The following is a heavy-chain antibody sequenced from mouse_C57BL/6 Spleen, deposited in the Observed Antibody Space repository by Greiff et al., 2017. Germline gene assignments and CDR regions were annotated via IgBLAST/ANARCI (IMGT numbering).Heavy chain of an antibody. V-gene: IGHV1-63*01. CDR3: ARSNYYYGSSYDFDY. D-gene: IGHD1-1*01. Sequence: QVQLQQSGAELVRPGTSVKMSCKASGYTFTNYWIGWAKQRPGHGLEWIGDIYPGGGYTNYNEKFKGKATLTADKSSSTAYMQFSSLTSEDSAIYYCARSNYYYGSSYDFDYWGQGTTLTVSS. CDR1: GYTFTNYW. CDR2: IYPGGGYT. J-gene: IGHJ2*01.